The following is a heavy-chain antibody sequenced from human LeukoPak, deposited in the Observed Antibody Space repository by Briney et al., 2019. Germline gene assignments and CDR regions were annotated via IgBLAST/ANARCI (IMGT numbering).Heavy chain of an antibody. J-gene: IGHJ3*02. Sequence: SETLSLTCTVSGGSISSGGYYWSWIRQPPGKGLEWIGYIYHSGSTYYNPSLKSRVTISVDRSKNQFSLKLSSVTAADTAVYYCARDRGMSSSWPPIAFDIWGQGTMVTVSS. CDR3: ARDRGMSSSWPPIAFDI. CDR2: IYHSGST. D-gene: IGHD6-13*01. CDR1: GGSISSGGYY. V-gene: IGHV4-30-2*01.